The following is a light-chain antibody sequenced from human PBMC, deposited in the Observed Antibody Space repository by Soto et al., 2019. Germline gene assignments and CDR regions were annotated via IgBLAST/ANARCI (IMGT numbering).Light chain of an antibody. J-gene: IGKJ1*01. CDR1: QVISSW. CDR3: QQANSFPLT. CDR2: AAS. Sequence: DIQMTQSPSSVSASVGDRVTITCRASQVISSWLAWYQQKSGKAPKLLIYAASSLQSGVPSRFSGSGSGTDFTLTISSLQPEDFATYYCQQANSFPLTFGQWTKVEIK. V-gene: IGKV1-12*01.